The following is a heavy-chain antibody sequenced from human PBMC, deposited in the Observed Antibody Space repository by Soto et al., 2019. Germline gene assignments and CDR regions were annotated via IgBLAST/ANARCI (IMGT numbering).Heavy chain of an antibody. J-gene: IGHJ4*02. V-gene: IGHV3-30*18. CDR1: GFTFSSYG. Sequence: QVQLVESGGGVVQPGRSLRLSCAASGFTFSSYGMHWVRQAPGKGLEWVAVISYDGSNKYYADSVKGRFTISRDNSKNTLYLQMNSLRAEDTAVYYCAKDLHWGQGTLVTVSS. CDR3: AKDLH. CDR2: ISYDGSNK.